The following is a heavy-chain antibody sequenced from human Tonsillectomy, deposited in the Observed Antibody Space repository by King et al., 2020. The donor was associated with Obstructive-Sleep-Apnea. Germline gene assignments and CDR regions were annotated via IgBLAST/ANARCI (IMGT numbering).Heavy chain of an antibody. V-gene: IGHV3-33*01. D-gene: IGHD3-22*01. J-gene: IGHJ4*02. CDR1: GFTFSSYG. Sequence: VQLVESGGGVGQPGRSLRLSSAAPGFTFSSYGMHWVRQAPGKGLEGGAVIWYDGSNKYYGDPVKGRFTISRDNSKNTLYLQMNSLRAEDTAVYYCARKTYYYDSSGSMIDYWGQGTLVTVSS. CDR3: ARKTYYYDSSGSMIDY. CDR2: IWYDGSNK.